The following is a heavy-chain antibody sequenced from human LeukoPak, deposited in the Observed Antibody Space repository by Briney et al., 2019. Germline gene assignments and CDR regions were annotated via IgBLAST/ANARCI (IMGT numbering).Heavy chain of an antibody. CDR1: GFTFSSYV. D-gene: IGHD1-1*01. Sequence: GGSLTLSCAASGFTFSSYVMSWVRQAPGKGLEWVSIISVSGGTTYYADSVKGRFTISRDNSKNTLYLQMNSLRAEDTAVYYCAKRLGTTKNFDYWGQGTLVTVSS. CDR3: AKRLGTTKNFDY. CDR2: ISVSGGTT. V-gene: IGHV3-23*01. J-gene: IGHJ4*02.